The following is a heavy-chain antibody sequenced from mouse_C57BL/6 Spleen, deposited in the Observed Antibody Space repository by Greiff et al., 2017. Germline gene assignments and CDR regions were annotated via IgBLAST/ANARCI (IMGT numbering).Heavy chain of an antibody. CDR2: IYPGSGNT. V-gene: IGHV1-76*01. CDR3: AGGQLRSFAY. Sequence: QVQLQQSGAELVRPGASVKLSCKASGYTFTDYYINWVKQRPGQGLEWIARIYPGSGNTYYNEKFKGKATLTAEKSSSTAYMQRSSLTSEDSAVYFCAGGQLRSFAYWGQGTLVTVSA. J-gene: IGHJ3*01. D-gene: IGHD3-2*02. CDR1: GYTFTDYY.